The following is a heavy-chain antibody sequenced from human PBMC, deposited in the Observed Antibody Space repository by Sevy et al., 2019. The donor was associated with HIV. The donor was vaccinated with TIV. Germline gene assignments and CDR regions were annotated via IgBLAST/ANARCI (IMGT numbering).Heavy chain of an antibody. CDR3: ATVSQAGYDLRRVHYGLDV. Sequence: ASVKVSCKVSGHSLTDLSIHWVRQAPGKGLEWMGGFDREDRDPEDGEIIYAQKFQDRVTMTEDTSTDTAYMELTSLRSEDSAKYFCATVSQAGYDLRRVHYGLDVWGQGTTVTVSS. CDR1: GHSLTDLS. J-gene: IGHJ6*02. V-gene: IGHV1-24*01. D-gene: IGHD3-3*01. CDR2: FDREDRDPEDGEI.